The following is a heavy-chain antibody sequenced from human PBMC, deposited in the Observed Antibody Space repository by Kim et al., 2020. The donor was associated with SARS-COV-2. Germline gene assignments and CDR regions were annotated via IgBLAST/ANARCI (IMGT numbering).Heavy chain of an antibody. CDR2: INHSGST. D-gene: IGHD6-13*01. V-gene: IGHV4-34*01. Sequence: SETLSLTCAVYGGSFSGYYWSWIRQPPGKGLEWIGEINHSGSTNYNPSLKSRVTISVDTSKNQFSLKLSSVTAADTAVYYCARLPEPSYSSSWSRKSEYFQHWGQGTLVTVSS. CDR1: GGSFSGYY. CDR3: ARLPEPSYSSSWSRKSEYFQH. J-gene: IGHJ1*01.